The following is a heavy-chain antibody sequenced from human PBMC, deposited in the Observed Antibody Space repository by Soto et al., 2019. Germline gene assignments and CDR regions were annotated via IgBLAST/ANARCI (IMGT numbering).Heavy chain of an antibody. CDR2: INPSDSQT. D-gene: IGHD6-19*01. J-gene: IGHJ4*02. CDR3: ARGHGWVDF. Sequence: EVHLVQSGAEVKKPGESLRISCKSSGYRFTNNWITWVRQMPEKGLEWMGSINPSDSQTTYSPSFQGHVTISVDESVTTAYLQWNSVSASATCVYYCARGHGWVDFWGQGTPVTVSA. CDR1: GYRFTNNW. V-gene: IGHV5-10-1*03.